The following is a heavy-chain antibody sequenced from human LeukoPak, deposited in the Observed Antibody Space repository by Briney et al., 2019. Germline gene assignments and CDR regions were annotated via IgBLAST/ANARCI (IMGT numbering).Heavy chain of an antibody. J-gene: IGHJ4*02. CDR1: GFSFGTYS. CDR2: IWYDGNNE. D-gene: IGHD2-8*01. V-gene: IGHV3-33*01. CDR3: AREMAV. Sequence: GGSLRLSCVASGFSFGTYSMNWARQVPGKGLEWVAVIWYDGNNEDYADSVKGRFTISRDNSKNTLYLQMNSLRAEDTAVYYCAREMAVWGQGALVTVSS.